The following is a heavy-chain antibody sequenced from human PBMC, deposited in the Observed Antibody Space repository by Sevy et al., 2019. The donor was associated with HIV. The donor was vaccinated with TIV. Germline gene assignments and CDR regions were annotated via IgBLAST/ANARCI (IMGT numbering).Heavy chain of an antibody. Sequence: GGCLRLSCAASGFTFNRYSMHCVRQAPGKGLEWVATISFDATNKHYADSVKGRFTISRDNFQNSLFLQMDSLRPEDTAVYYCALERLSSDVAEYFQNWGQGTLVTVSS. CDR1: GFTFNRYS. V-gene: IGHV3-30-3*01. J-gene: IGHJ1*01. CDR2: ISFDATNK. D-gene: IGHD1-1*01. CDR3: ALERLSSDVAEYFQN.